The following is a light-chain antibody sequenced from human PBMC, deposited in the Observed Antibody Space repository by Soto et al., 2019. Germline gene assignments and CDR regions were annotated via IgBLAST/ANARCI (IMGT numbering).Light chain of an antibody. Sequence: DIQMTQSPSSLSASVGDRVTITCRASQAINNYLAWYQQKPGKVPTLLISAASTLQSGVPSRFSGSGSGTYFTLTISSLQPEDVATYYCQKFNAVPTFGGGTKVEI. CDR1: QAINNY. V-gene: IGKV1-27*01. CDR3: QKFNAVPT. CDR2: AAS. J-gene: IGKJ4*01.